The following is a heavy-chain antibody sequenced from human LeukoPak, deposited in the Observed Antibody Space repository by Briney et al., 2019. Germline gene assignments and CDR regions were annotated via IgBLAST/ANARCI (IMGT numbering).Heavy chain of an antibody. J-gene: IGHJ5*02. CDR1: GGSFNGYY. V-gene: IGHV4-34*01. CDR3: ASLAAAGATNWFDP. CDR2: INHSGST. D-gene: IGHD6-13*01. Sequence: SGTLSLTCAVYGGSFNGYYWSWIRQPPGKGLEWIGEINHSGSTNYNPSLKSRVTISVDTSKNQFSLKLSSVTAADTAVYYCASLAAAGATNWFDPWGQGTLVTVPS.